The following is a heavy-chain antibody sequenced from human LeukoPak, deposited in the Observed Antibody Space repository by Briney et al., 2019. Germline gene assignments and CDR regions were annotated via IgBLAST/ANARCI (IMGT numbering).Heavy chain of an antibody. CDR2: ITSSSTTI. Sequence: PGGSLRLSCAASGFVFSTYGMTWVRQAPGQGLEWVSYITSSSTTIYYADSVKGRFTVSRDNAKNTLYLQMNSLRAEDTAVYYCARAGNFRFDYWGQGTLVTVSS. CDR3: ARAGNFRFDY. V-gene: IGHV3-48*04. CDR1: GFVFSTYG. J-gene: IGHJ4*02.